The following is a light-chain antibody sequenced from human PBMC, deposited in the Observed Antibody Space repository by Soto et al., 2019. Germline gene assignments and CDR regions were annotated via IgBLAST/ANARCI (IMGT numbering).Light chain of an antibody. J-gene: IGKJ5*01. Sequence: DIQLTQSPSFLSASVGDRVTITCRASQDISRYLAWYQQKPGKAPKFLIYAASTLQSGVPSRFSGSGSGTEFTLTVSSLQPEDFATYYCQRLDDYPITFGQGTRLEIK. V-gene: IGKV1-9*01. CDR3: QRLDDYPIT. CDR1: QDISRY. CDR2: AAS.